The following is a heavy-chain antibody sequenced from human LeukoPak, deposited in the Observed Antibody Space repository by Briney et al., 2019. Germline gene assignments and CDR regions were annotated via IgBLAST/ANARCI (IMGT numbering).Heavy chain of an antibody. Sequence: GGSLRLSCAASGFTFSSYGMHWVRQAPGKGLEWVAVIWYDGSNKYYADSVKGRFTISRDNSKNTLYLQMNSLRAEDTAVYYCAREGSCRSTSCYADYYYYGMDVWGQGTTVTVSS. CDR3: AREGSCRSTSCYADYYYYGMDV. D-gene: IGHD2-2*01. CDR1: GFTFSSYG. CDR2: IWYDGSNK. V-gene: IGHV3-33*01. J-gene: IGHJ6*02.